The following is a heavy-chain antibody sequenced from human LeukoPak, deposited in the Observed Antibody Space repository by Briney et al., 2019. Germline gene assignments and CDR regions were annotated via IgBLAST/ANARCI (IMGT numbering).Heavy chain of an antibody. CDR3: ARWVRYFDWLPDDAFDI. Sequence: SETLSLTCAVYGGSFSGYYWSWIRQPPGKGLEWIGEINHSGSTNYNPSLKSRVTISVDTSKNQFSLKLSSVTAADTAVYYCARWVRYFDWLPDDAFDIWGQGTMVTVSS. CDR1: GGSFSGYY. D-gene: IGHD3-9*01. V-gene: IGHV4-34*01. J-gene: IGHJ3*02. CDR2: INHSGST.